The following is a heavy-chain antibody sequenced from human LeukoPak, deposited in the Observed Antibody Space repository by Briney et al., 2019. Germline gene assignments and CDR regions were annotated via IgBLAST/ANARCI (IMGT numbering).Heavy chain of an antibody. J-gene: IGHJ4*02. V-gene: IGHV4-61*02. CDR3: ARIRYFDWLLDY. Sequence: SETLSLTCTVSGGSISSGSYYWSWIRQPAGKGLEWIGRIYTSGSTNYNPSLKSRVTISVDTSKNQFSLKLSSVTAADTAVYYCARIRYFDWLLDYWGQGTLVTVSS. D-gene: IGHD3-9*01. CDR2: IYTSGST. CDR1: GGSISSGSYY.